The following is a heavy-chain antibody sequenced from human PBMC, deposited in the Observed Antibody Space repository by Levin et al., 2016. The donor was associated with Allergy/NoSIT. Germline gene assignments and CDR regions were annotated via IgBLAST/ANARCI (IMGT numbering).Heavy chain of an antibody. CDR2: INPSSDST. D-gene: IGHD4-11*01. V-gene: IGHV1-46*01. CDR1: GYTFTSYY. J-gene: IGHJ4*02. Sequence: ASVKVSCKAAGYTFTSYYMHWVRQAPGQGLEWMGMINPSSDSTTYAQKFQGRVTLTRDTSTSTVYMELSSLRSEDTATYYCASGRLGYWGQGTLVTV. CDR3: ASGRLGY.